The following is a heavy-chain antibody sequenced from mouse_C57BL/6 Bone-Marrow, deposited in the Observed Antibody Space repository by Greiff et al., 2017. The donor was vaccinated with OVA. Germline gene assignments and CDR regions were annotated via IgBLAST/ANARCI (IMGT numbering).Heavy chain of an antibody. CDR3: ARWGYSNGPWYFDY. CDR1: GYTFTDYY. D-gene: IGHD2-5*01. CDR2: INPNNGGT. J-gene: IGHJ2*01. V-gene: IGHV1-26*01. Sequence: VQLKQSGPELVKPGASVKISCKASGYTFTDYYMNWVKQSHGKSLEWIGDINPNNGGTSYNQKFKGKATLTVDKSSSTAYMELRSLTSEDSAVYYCARWGYSNGPWYFDYWGQGTTLTVSS.